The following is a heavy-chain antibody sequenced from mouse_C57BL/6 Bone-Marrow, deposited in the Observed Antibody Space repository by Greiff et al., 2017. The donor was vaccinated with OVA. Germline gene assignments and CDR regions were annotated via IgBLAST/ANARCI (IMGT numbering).Heavy chain of an antibody. J-gene: IGHJ2*01. CDR2: IYPGDGDT. Sequence: VQRVESGPELVKPGASVKISCKASGYAFSSSWMNWVKQRPGKGLEWIGRIYPGDGDTNYNGKFKGKATLTADKSSSTAYMQLSSLTSEDSAVYFCARWSFDYYGSSLYYFDYWGQGTTLTVSS. CDR3: ARWSFDYYGSSLYYFDY. CDR1: GYAFSSSW. D-gene: IGHD1-1*01. V-gene: IGHV1-82*01.